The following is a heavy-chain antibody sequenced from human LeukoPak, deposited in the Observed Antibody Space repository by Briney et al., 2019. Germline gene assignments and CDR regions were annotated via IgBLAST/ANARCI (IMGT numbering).Heavy chain of an antibody. V-gene: IGHV3-48*03. Sequence: GGSLRLSCAASGFTFSSYEMNWVRQAPGKGLEWVSYISSSGSTIYYADSVKGRFTISRDNAKNSLYLQMNSLRAEDTAVYYCARNYDIIDYWGQGTLVTVSS. CDR3: ARNYDIIDY. CDR2: ISSSGSTI. J-gene: IGHJ4*02. CDR1: GFTFSSYE. D-gene: IGHD3-9*01.